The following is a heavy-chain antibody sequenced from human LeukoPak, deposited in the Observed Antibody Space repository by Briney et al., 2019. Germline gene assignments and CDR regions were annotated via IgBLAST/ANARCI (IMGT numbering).Heavy chain of an antibody. J-gene: IGHJ3*02. Sequence: GGSLRLSCAASGFIFDDYGMSWVRQAPGKGLEWVSGVTWNGGRTGYADSVKGRFTISRDSAKKSLYLQMNSLRAEDTAVYYCARDRSDYDSSGYYYCAFDIWGQGTMVTVSS. CDR2: VTWNGGRT. V-gene: IGHV3-20*04. D-gene: IGHD3-22*01. CDR1: GFIFDDYG. CDR3: ARDRSDYDSSGYYYCAFDI.